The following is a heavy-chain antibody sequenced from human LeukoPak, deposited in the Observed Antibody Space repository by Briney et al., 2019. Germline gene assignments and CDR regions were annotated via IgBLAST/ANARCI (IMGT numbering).Heavy chain of an antibody. CDR2: INQDGIEK. CDR3: VRGTMVPGLGY. Sequence: GGSLRLSCAASGFTFSKYWMNWVRRAPGKGLEWVATINQDGIEKFYVDSLKGRFTVSRDNAQNSLYLQMDSLRAEDTAVYYCVRGTMVPGLGYWGQGTLLTVSS. J-gene: IGHJ4*02. V-gene: IGHV3-7*01. D-gene: IGHD3-10*01. CDR1: GFTFSKYW.